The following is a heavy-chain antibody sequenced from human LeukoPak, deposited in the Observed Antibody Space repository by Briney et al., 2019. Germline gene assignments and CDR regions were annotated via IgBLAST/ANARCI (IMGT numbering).Heavy chain of an antibody. CDR2: INGSGDKI. CDR3: GRDPNGDYVGAFDF. CDR1: GFTFSSYG. D-gene: IGHD4-17*01. J-gene: IGHJ3*01. V-gene: IGHV3-23*01. Sequence: PGGSLRLSCAASGFTFSSYGMSWVRQAPGKGLEWVSVINGSGDKIYYAYSYGDSVKGWFTISRDNSKNTLYLQMNSLRDEDTAVYYCGRDPNGDYVGAFDFWGQGTLVTVSS.